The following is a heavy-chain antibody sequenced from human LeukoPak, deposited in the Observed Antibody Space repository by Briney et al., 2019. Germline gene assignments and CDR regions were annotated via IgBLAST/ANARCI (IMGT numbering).Heavy chain of an antibody. J-gene: IGHJ5*02. CDR1: GDSVSSNSAA. D-gene: IGHD7-27*01. CDR2: TYYRSKWYN. CDR3: ARTLTESGNWFDP. V-gene: IGHV6-1*01. Sequence: SQTLSLTCAISGDSVSSNSAAWNWIRQSPSRGLEWLGRTYYRSKWYNDYAVSVKSRITINPHTSKNHFSLQLNSVTPDDTAVYYCARTLTESGNWFDPWGQGTLVTVSS.